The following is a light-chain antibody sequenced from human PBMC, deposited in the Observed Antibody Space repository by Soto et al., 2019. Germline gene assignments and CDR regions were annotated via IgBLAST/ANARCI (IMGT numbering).Light chain of an antibody. CDR1: SSDVGSYNL. V-gene: IGLV2-23*01. J-gene: IGLJ2*01. CDR2: EGS. CDR3: CSYAASSSLV. Sequence: QSALTQPASVYGSPGQSITISCTGTSSDVGSYNLVSWYQQHPGKAPKLMIYEGSKRPSGVSNRFSGSKSGNTASLTISGLQAEDEADYYCCSYAASSSLVFGGGTKVTVL.